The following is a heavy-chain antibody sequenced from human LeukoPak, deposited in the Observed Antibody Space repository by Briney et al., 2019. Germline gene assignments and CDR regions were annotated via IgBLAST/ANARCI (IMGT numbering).Heavy chain of an antibody. CDR3: ARDAAYSSSRNWFDP. Sequence: GGSLRLSCAASGFTFSSYAMHWVRQAPGKGLEWVAVISYDGSNKYYADSVKGRFTISRDNSKNTLYLQMNSLRAEDAAVYYCARDAAYSSSRNWFDPWGQGTLVTVSS. V-gene: IGHV3-30-3*01. J-gene: IGHJ5*02. CDR2: ISYDGSNK. D-gene: IGHD6-13*01. CDR1: GFTFSSYA.